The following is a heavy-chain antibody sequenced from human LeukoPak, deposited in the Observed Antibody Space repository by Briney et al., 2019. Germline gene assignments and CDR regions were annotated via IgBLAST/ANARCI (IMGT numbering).Heavy chain of an antibody. J-gene: IGHJ3*02. CDR2: IYYSGST. CDR3: ASARLGSGLEGAFDI. Sequence: ASETLSLTCTVSGGSISSYFWSWIRQHPGKGLEWIGYIYYSGSTNYNPSLKSRVTISVDTSKNQFSLKLSSVTAADTAVYYCASARLGSGLEGAFDIWGQGTMVTVSS. CDR1: GGSISSYF. D-gene: IGHD6-25*01. V-gene: IGHV4-59*01.